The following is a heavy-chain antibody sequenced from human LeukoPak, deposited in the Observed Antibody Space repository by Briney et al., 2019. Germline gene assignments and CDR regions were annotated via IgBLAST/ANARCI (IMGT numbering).Heavy chain of an antibody. CDR1: GGSISSSSYY. V-gene: IGHV4-39*07. CDR3: ARDPGGDYVGY. D-gene: IGHD4-17*01. Sequence: SSETLSLTCTVSGGSISSSSYYWGWIRRPPGKGLEWIGSIYYSGSTYYNPSLKSRVTISVDTSKNQFSLKLSSVTAADTAVYYCARDPGGDYVGYWGQGTLVTVSS. J-gene: IGHJ4*02. CDR2: IYYSGST.